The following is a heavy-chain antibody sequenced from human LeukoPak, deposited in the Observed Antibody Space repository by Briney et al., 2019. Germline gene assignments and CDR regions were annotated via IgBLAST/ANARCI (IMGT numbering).Heavy chain of an antibody. CDR2: INWNSAYL. J-gene: IGHJ6*02. Sequence: PGGSLRLSCAASGFTFDDFALHWVRQPPGKGLEWVSGINWNSAYLAYADSVKGRFTISRDNANSSLYLQMNSLRSDDTALYYCVKAGSQYYAMDVWGQGTTVTVSS. CDR1: GFTFDDFA. CDR3: VKAGSQYYAMDV. V-gene: IGHV3-9*01.